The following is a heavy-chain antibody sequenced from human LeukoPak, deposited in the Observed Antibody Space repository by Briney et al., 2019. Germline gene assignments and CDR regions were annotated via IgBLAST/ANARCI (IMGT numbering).Heavy chain of an antibody. CDR1: GGTFSSYA. J-gene: IGHJ6*03. Sequence: GSSVKVSCKASGGTFSSYAISWVRQAPGQGLEWMGWINPNSGGTDYAQKFQGRVTMTRDTSISTAYMELSRLRSDDTAVYYCARAVDTAMVLYYYYMDVWGKGTTVTVSS. V-gene: IGHV1-2*02. CDR3: ARAVDTAMVLYYYYMDV. CDR2: INPNSGGT. D-gene: IGHD5-18*01.